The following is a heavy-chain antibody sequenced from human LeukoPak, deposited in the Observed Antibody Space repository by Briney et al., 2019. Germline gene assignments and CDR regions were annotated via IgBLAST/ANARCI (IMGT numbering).Heavy chain of an antibody. CDR1: GGSFSGYY. CDR3: ARGVVVAASPDYFDY. D-gene: IGHD2-15*01. J-gene: IGHJ4*02. CDR2: INHSGST. V-gene: IGHV4-34*01. Sequence: SETLSLTCAVYGGSFSGYYWSWIRQPPGKGLKWIGEINHSGSTNYNPSLKSRITISVDTSKNQFSLNLSSVTAADTAVYYCARGVVVAASPDYFDYWGQGTLVTVSS.